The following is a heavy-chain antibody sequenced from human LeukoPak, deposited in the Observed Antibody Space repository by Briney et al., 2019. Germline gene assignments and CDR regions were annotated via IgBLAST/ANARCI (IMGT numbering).Heavy chain of an antibody. CDR3: AIATYYYDSSGYSYYDYYYMDV. V-gene: IGHV4-59*01. D-gene: IGHD3-22*01. Sequence: KSSETLSLTCTVSGGSISSYYWNWIRQPPGKGLEWLGYIYYSGSTNYNPSLKSRVTISVDTSKNQFSLKLSSVTAADTAVYYCAIATYYYDSSGYSYYDYYYMDVWGKGTTVTISS. J-gene: IGHJ6*03. CDR2: IYYSGST. CDR1: GGSISSYY.